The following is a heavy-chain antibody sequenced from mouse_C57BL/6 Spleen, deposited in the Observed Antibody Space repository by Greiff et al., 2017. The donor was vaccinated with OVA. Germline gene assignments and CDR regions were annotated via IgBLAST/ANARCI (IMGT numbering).Heavy chain of an antibody. CDR2: ISTGSSTI. Sequence: EVNLVESGGGLVKPGGSLKLSCAASGFTFSDYGMHWVRQAPEKGLEWVAYISTGSSTIYYADTVKGRFTISRDNATNTLFLHMTSLRSEDTAMYYCARTSYFYDTDDWGQGTTLTVSS. CDR1: GFTFSDYG. V-gene: IGHV5-17*01. J-gene: IGHJ2*01. CDR3: ARTSYFYDTDD. D-gene: IGHD1-1*01.